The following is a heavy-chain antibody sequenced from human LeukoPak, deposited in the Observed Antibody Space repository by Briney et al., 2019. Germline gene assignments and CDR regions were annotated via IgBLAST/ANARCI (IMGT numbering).Heavy chain of an antibody. J-gene: IGHJ1*01. V-gene: IGHV4-34*01. CDR2: ISHTEGT. CDR1: GVSINDYY. Sequence: NSSETLSLTCGVFGVSINDYYWSWIRQSPGKGLEWIGEISHTEGTRYNPSLESRVTMSVGTSENQLSLKLIFVTAADTAVYYCARIRCGHSGSVCYNHWGLGTLVTVFS. CDR3: ARIRCGHSGSVCYNH. D-gene: IGHD3-9*01.